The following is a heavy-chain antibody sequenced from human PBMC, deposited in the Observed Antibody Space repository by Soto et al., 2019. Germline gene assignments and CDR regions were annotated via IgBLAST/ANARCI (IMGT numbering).Heavy chain of an antibody. CDR3: ARSSGYDFPYFDY. V-gene: IGHV4-59*11. D-gene: IGHD5-12*01. Sequence: SETLSLTCTVSGGSISSHYWSSIRQPPGKGLEWIGYIYYSGSTNYNPSLKSRVTISVDTSKNQFSLKLSSVTAADTAVYYCARSSGYDFPYFDYWGQGTLVTVSS. CDR2: IYYSGST. J-gene: IGHJ4*02. CDR1: GGSISSHY.